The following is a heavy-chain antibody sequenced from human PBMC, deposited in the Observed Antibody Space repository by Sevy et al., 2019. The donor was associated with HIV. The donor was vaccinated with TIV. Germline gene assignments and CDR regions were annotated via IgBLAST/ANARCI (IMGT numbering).Heavy chain of an antibody. CDR1: GFTFSTNS. J-gene: IGHJ4*02. V-gene: IGHV3-48*01. D-gene: IGHD2-21*01. CDR2: INSRSSTI. Sequence: GGSLRLSCVASGFTFSTNSMNWVRQAPGKGLEWVSYINSRSSTIHYADSVKGRFTIFRDNAQNSLYLQMNSLRGEDTAVYYCARGPSCIVVSHAPVDYWGQGTLVTVSS. CDR3: ARGPSCIVVSHAPVDY.